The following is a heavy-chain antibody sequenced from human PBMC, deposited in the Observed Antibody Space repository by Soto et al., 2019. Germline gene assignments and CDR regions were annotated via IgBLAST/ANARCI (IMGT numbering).Heavy chain of an antibody. D-gene: IGHD3-10*01. V-gene: IGHV1-3*01. CDR3: GRRRRGGIIDY. Sequence: GASVKVSCKASGYTFTGYAIHWVRQAPGQRLEWMGWINAGHGNTKYSQKFQDRVTITRDKSFSTAYLQWSGLKDSDTAMYYCGRRRRGGIIDYWGQGTLVTVSS. J-gene: IGHJ4*02. CDR1: GYTFTGYA. CDR2: INAGHGNT.